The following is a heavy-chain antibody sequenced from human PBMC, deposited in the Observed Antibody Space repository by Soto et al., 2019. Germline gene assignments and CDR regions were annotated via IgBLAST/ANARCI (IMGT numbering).Heavy chain of an antibody. CDR2: MQPSTGRT. CDR1: GYSFTSLD. V-gene: IGHV1-8*01. Sequence: GSVKVSCKASGYSFTSLDINLVRQTAGQGLEWMGWMQPSTGRTGYAQKFQGRVTMTRDTSINTAYMELTTLTSDDTAFYYCARGVSAGVDYWGQGTLVTVSS. J-gene: IGHJ4*02. D-gene: IGHD1-26*01. CDR3: ARGVSAGVDY.